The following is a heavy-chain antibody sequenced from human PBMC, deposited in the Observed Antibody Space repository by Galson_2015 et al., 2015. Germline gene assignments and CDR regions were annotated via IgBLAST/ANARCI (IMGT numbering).Heavy chain of an antibody. D-gene: IGHD6-13*01. CDR1: GFSLSTSGVG. CDR3: AHSVLQQLVDY. CDR2: IYWNDDK. Sequence: PALVKPTQPLTLTCTFSGFSLSTSGVGVGWIRQPPGKALEWLALIYWNDDKRYSPSLKSRLTITKDTSKTQVVLTMTNMDPVDTATYYCAHSVLQQLVDYWGQGTLVTVSS. J-gene: IGHJ4*02. V-gene: IGHV2-5*01.